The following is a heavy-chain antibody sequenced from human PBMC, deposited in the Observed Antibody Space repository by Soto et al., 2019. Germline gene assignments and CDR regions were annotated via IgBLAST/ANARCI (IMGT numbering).Heavy chain of an antibody. Sequence: QVQLQQWGAGLLKPSETLSLTCAVYGGSFSGYYWSWIRQPPEKGLEWIGEINHSGSTNYNPSLKSRFNISVDTSKNQFSLKLSSVTAAYTAVYYCARGTMVVVVITTVYYYGMDVWGQGTTVTVSS. D-gene: IGHD3-22*01. CDR1: GGSFSGYY. J-gene: IGHJ6*02. CDR2: INHSGST. V-gene: IGHV4-34*01. CDR3: ARGTMVVVVITTVYYYGMDV.